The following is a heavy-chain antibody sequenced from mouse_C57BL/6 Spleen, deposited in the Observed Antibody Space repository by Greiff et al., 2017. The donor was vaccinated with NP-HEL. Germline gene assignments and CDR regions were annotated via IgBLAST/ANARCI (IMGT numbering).Heavy chain of an antibody. V-gene: IGHV2-5*01. CDR2: IWRGGST. CDR1: GFSLTSYG. D-gene: IGHD2-5*01. J-gene: IGHJ4*01. Sequence: QVQLKESGPGLVQPSQSLSITCTVSGFSLTSYGVHWVRQSPGKGLEWLGVIWRGGSTDYNAAFMSRLSISKDNSKSQVFFKMHSLQADDTAIYYCAKKGSNYPYYYAMDYWGQGTSVTVSS. CDR3: AKKGSNYPYYYAMDY.